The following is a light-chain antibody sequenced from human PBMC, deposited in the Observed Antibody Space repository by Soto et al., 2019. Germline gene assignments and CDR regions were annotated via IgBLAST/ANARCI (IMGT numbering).Light chain of an antibody. CDR3: SSYTSSNTPYV. CDR2: EVT. CDR1: SSDIGAYDY. J-gene: IGLJ1*01. V-gene: IGLV2-14*03. Sequence: QSALTQPASLSGSPGQSITISCTGTSSDIGAYDYVSWFQQHPGKAPKLMISEVTTRPSGVSSRFSGSKSGNTASLTISGLQADDEANYYCSSYTSSNTPYVFGTGTKVTVL.